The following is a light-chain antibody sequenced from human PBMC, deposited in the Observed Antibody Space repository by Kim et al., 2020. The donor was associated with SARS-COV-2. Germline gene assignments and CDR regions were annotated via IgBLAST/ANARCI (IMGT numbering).Light chain of an antibody. V-gene: IGLV3-25*03. J-gene: IGLJ3*02. CDR3: QSADSSGTSLV. Sequence: PGQTARITCSGDALPNQYAYWYQQKPGQAPLLVIYKDSERPSGIPERFSGSSSGTTVTLTISGVQAEDEADYYCQSADSSGTSLVFGGGTQLTVL. CDR2: KDS. CDR1: ALPNQY.